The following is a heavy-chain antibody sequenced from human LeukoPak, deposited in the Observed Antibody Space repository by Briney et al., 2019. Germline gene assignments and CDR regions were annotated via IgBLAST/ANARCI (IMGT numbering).Heavy chain of an antibody. V-gene: IGHV4-34*01. Sequence: PSETLSLTCAVYGGSFSGYYWSWIRQPPGKGLEWIGEINHSGSTNYNPSLKSRVTISVDTSKNQFSLKLSSVTAADTAVYYCASVYDSSGYYPFWGQGTLVTVSS. CDR1: GGSFSGYY. CDR2: INHSGST. J-gene: IGHJ4*02. CDR3: ASVYDSSGYYPF. D-gene: IGHD3-22*01.